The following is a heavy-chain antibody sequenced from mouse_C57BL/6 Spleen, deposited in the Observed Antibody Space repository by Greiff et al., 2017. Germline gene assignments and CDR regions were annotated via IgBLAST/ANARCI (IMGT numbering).Heavy chain of an antibody. CDR2: INPYNGDT. D-gene: IGHD2-1*01. CDR1: GYSFTGYF. CDR3: ARSYGTSRGFAY. J-gene: IGHJ3*01. V-gene: IGHV1-20*01. Sequence: EVKLEESGPELVKPGDSVKISCKASGYSFTGYFMNWVMQSHGKSLEWIGRINPYNGDTFYNQKFKGKATLTVDKSSSTAHMELRSLTSEDSAVYYCARSYGTSRGFAYWGQGTLVTVSA.